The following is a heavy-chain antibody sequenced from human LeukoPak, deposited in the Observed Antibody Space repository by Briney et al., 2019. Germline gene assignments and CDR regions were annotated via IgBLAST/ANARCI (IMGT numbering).Heavy chain of an antibody. D-gene: IGHD4-17*01. Sequence: LSGGSLRLSCAASGFTFSNYWMHWVRQAPGKGLVWVSRINSDGSSTTSADSVKGRFTISRDNAKNTLYLQMNSLRAEDTAVYYCAKGGATVIDYWGQGTLVTVSS. CDR2: INSDGSST. V-gene: IGHV3-74*01. CDR1: GFTFSNYW. J-gene: IGHJ4*02. CDR3: AKGGATVIDY.